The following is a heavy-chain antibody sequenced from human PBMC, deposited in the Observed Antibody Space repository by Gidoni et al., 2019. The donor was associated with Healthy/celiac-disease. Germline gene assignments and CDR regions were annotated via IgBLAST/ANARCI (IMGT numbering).Heavy chain of an antibody. V-gene: IGHV3-53*01. CDR2: IYSGGST. D-gene: IGHD6-13*01. Sequence: EVQLVESGGGLIQPGGSLRLSCAASGFTASSNYMSGVRQAPGKGLEWVSVIYSGGSTYYADSVKGRFTISRDNSKNTLYLQMNSLRAEDTAVYYCASLGGAAAGTIDYWGQGTLVTVSS. CDR3: ASLGGAAAGTIDY. J-gene: IGHJ4*02. CDR1: GFTASSNY.